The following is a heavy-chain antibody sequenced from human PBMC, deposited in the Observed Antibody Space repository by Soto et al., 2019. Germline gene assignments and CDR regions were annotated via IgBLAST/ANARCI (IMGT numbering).Heavy chain of an antibody. V-gene: IGHV1-69*04. J-gene: IGHJ3*02. D-gene: IGHD2-15*01. CDR2: IIPILGIA. Sequence: ASVKVSCKASGGTFSSYTISWVRQAPGQGLEWMGRIIPILGIANYAQKFQGRVTITADKSTSTAYMELSSLRSEDTAVYYCATDSGRIGYCSGGSCYSRDAFDIWGQGTMVTVSS. CDR3: ATDSGRIGYCSGGSCYSRDAFDI. CDR1: GGTFSSYT.